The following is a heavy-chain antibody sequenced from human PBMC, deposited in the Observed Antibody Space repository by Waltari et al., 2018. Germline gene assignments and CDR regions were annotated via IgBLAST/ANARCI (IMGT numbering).Heavy chain of an antibody. Sequence: QVQLVESGGGVVQPGRSLKLSCAASGFTFSSYGMPWVRQAPGMGLEWVAVICYDGSNKYDADSVKCRFTISRDNSKNTLYLQMNSLRAEDTAMYYCAKDLFYAFDIWGQGTMVTVSS. CDR3: AKDLFYAFDI. D-gene: IGHD2-21*01. J-gene: IGHJ3*02. V-gene: IGHV3-30*18. CDR1: GFTFSSYG. CDR2: ICYDGSNK.